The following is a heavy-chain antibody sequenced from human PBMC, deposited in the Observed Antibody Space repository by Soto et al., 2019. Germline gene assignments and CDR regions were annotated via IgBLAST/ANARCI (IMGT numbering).Heavy chain of an antibody. V-gene: IGHV4-4*02. D-gene: IGHD1-20*01. CDR2: IFHDGST. CDR3: TGDEYNHSSD. J-gene: IGHJ4*02. Sequence: QLQLQESGPGLVKPAGTLSLTCAVSGAAISSGSWWSWVRQPPGKGLEWIGDIFHDGSTNYNPSLDSRVAMSVDKYKNSFSLELTPVTAAVTALDYCTGDEYNHSSDWGQGTQVTVSS. CDR1: GAAISSGSW.